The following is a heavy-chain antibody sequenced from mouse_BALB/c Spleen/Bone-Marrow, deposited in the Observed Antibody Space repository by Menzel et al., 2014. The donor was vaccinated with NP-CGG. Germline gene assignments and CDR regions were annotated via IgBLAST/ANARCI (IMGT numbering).Heavy chain of an antibody. J-gene: IGHJ1*01. Sequence: EVKVVESGGGFVQPGGSLKLSCAASGFTFSSYIMSWVRQTPEKRLEWVAYISHSGGSSYYLDTVKGRFTISRDNAKNTLYLQMSSLKSEDTAMYYCAWVSPYWYFDVWGAGTTVTVSS. D-gene: IGHD6-2*01. CDR2: ISHSGGSS. CDR1: GFTFSSYI. V-gene: IGHV5-12-2*01. CDR3: AWVSPYWYFDV.